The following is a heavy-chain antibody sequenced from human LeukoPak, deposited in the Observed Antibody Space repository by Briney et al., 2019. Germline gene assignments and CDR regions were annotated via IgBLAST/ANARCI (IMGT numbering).Heavy chain of an antibody. V-gene: IGHV1-24*01. CDR1: GYTLTELS. CDR2: FDPEDGET. D-gene: IGHD3-10*01. CDR3: AAYEWFGDPPRAFDI. Sequence: ASVKVSCKVSGYTLTELSMHWVRQAPGKGLEWMGGFDPEDGETIYAQKFQGRVTMTEDTSTDTAYMELSSLRSEDTAVYYCAAYEWFGDPPRAFDIWGQGTMVTVSS. J-gene: IGHJ3*02.